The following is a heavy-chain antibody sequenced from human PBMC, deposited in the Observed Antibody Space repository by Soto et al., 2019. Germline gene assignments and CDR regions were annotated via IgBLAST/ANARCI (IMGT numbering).Heavy chain of an antibody. V-gene: IGHV3-74*01. CDR3: ARAWGPIAAAGMYVPYYGMDV. D-gene: IGHD6-13*01. CDR2: INSDGSST. J-gene: IGHJ6*02. Sequence: GGSLRLSCAASGFTFSSYWMHWVRQAPGKGLVWVSRINSDGSSTSYADSVKGRFTISRDNAKNTLYLQMNSLRAEDTAVYYCARAWGPIAAAGMYVPYYGMDVWGQGTTVTVSS. CDR1: GFTFSSYW.